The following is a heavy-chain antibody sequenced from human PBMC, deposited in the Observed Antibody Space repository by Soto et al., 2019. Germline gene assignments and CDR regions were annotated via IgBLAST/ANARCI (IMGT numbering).Heavy chain of an antibody. CDR3: ARDHLSWYFDL. CDR2: MFDSGNT. CDR1: SGSVNNYH. J-gene: IGHJ2*01. Sequence: QVEVQESGPGLLKPSETLSLTCTFSSGSVNNYHLSWIRQPAGGGLEWIGRMFDSGNTKLNPSLQSRVPMSKDGSKNQFSLKLISVTAAATGVYYWARDHLSWYFDLWGRGTLVTVS. V-gene: IGHV4-4*07.